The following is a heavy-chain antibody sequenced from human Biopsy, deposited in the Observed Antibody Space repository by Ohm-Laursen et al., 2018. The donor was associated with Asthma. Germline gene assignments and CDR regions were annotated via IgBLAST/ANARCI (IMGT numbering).Heavy chain of an antibody. Sequence: SLRLSCSASGFAFRDFNINWVRQAPGKGLQWIAFINSAGSYIYYADSVKGRFTISRDNAKNSLFLQMNNLRAEDTAVYYCVRSGTKWELYDAFDIWGQGTMVTVSS. V-gene: IGHV3-21*01. CDR3: VRSGTKWELYDAFDI. CDR2: INSAGSYI. D-gene: IGHD1/OR15-1a*01. CDR1: GFAFRDFN. J-gene: IGHJ3*02.